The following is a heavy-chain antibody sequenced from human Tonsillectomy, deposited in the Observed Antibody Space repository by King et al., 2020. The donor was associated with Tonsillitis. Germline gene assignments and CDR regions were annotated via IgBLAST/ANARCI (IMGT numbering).Heavy chain of an antibody. CDR3: AKAYCDPLEYWYFDL. Sequence: VQLVESGGGVVQPGRSLRLSCAASGFTFSSYGMHWVRQAPGKGLEWVAVISYDGSNKYYADSVKGRFTISRDKSKNTLYLQMNSLRAEDTGVYYCAKAYCDPLEYWYFDLWGRGTLVTVSS. CDR1: GFTFSSYG. D-gene: IGHD4-17*01. CDR2: ISYDGSNK. V-gene: IGHV3-30*18. J-gene: IGHJ2*01.